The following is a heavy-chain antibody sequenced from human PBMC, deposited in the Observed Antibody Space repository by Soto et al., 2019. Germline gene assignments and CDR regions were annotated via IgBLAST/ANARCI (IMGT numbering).Heavy chain of an antibody. V-gene: IGHV4-4*02. D-gene: IGHD3-3*01. CDR2: IYHSGST. Sequence: QVQLQESGPGLVKPSGTLSLTCAVSGGSISSSNWWSWVRQPPGKGLEWIGEIYHSGSTNYNPSLKIRVTISVDKSKNQFSLKLSSVTAADTAVYYCARGSFTDFWSGLPNYFDYWGQGTLVTVSS. CDR3: ARGSFTDFWSGLPNYFDY. J-gene: IGHJ4*02. CDR1: GGSISSSNW.